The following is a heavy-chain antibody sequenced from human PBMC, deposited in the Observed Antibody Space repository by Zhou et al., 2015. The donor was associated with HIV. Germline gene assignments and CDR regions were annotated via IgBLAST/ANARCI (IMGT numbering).Heavy chain of an antibody. J-gene: IGHJ4*02. CDR1: GYPFINYY. D-gene: IGHD3-10*01. V-gene: IGHV1-46*01. Sequence: QVQLVQSGTKVKNPGASAQVSCKTSGYPFINYYVHWVRQAPRQGLEWMGIINPNNGGTTFSEKFQGRVTMTRETSTSTVYMELSRLRSDDTAVYYCARVWDFYGSGNDFWGQGTLVTVSS. CDR3: ARVWDFYGSGNDF. CDR2: INPNNGGT.